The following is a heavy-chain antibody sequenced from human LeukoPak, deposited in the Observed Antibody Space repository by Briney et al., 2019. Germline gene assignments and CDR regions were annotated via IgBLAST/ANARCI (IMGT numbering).Heavy chain of an antibody. V-gene: IGHV1-46*01. Sequence: ASVKVSCKASGYTFTSYYMHWLRQAPGQGLEWMGIINPSGGSTSYAQKSQGRVTMTRDTSTSTVYMELSSLRSEDTAVYYCARERGYSFGYYYYYYMDVWGKGTTVTVSS. D-gene: IGHD5-18*01. CDR1: GYTFTSYY. J-gene: IGHJ6*03. CDR3: ARERGYSFGYYYYYYMDV. CDR2: INPSGGST.